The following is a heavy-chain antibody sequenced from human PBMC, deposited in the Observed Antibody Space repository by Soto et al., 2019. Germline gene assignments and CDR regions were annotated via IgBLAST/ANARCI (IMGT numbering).Heavy chain of an antibody. CDR1: GFTFSSYA. V-gene: IGHV3-23*01. CDR2: ISGSGGST. CDR3: AKAKPRYYDYVWGSYRSGDAFDI. D-gene: IGHD3-16*02. Sequence: PGGSLRLSXAASGFTFSSYAMSWVRQAPGKGLEWVSAISGSGGSTYYADSVKGRFTISRDNSKNTLYLQMNSLRAEDTAVYYCAKAKPRYYDYVWGSYRSGDAFDIWGQGTMVTVSS. J-gene: IGHJ3*02.